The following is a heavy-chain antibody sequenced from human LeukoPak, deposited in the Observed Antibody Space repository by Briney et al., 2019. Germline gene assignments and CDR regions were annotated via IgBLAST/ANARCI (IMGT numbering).Heavy chain of an antibody. D-gene: IGHD6-19*01. V-gene: IGHV1-46*01. J-gene: IGHJ4*02. CDR2: INSSGGTT. Sequence: GASVTVSCKASVYTFTGYYMHWVRQAPGQGIEWMGIINSSGGTTSYAQKFQGRVTMTRDTSTSTVYMELSSLRSEDTAVYYCARGGWYYFDYWGQGTLVTVSS. CDR3: ARGGWYYFDY. CDR1: VYTFTGYY.